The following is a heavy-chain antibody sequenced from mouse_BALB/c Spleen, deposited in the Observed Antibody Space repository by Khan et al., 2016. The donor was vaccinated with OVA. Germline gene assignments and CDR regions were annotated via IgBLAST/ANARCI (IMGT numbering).Heavy chain of an antibody. CDR1: GYSITSDYA. Sequence: LQQSGPGLVKPSQSLSLICTVTGYSITSDYAWNWIRQFPENKLEWMGFISYSGNTKYNPSLKSRISITRDTSKNQFFLQLNSVTTEDTATYYCARVYGGDFDHWGQGTTLTVSS. CDR2: ISYSGNT. V-gene: IGHV3-2*02. J-gene: IGHJ2*01. CDR3: ARVYGGDFDH. D-gene: IGHD1-1*01.